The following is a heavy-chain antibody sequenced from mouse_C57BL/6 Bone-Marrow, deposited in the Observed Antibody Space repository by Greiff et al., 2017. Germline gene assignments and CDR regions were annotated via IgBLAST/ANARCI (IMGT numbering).Heavy chain of an antibody. J-gene: IGHJ4*01. V-gene: IGHV5-17*01. D-gene: IGHD2-1*01. Sequence: EVKLVESGGGLVKPGGSLKLSCAASGFTFSDYGMHWVRQAPEKGLEWVAYISSGSSTIYYADTVKGRFTISRDNAKNTLFLQMNSLRSEDTAMYYCARIYYGNYSYYAMDYWGQGTSVTVSS. CDR1: GFTFSDYG. CDR2: ISSGSSTI. CDR3: ARIYYGNYSYYAMDY.